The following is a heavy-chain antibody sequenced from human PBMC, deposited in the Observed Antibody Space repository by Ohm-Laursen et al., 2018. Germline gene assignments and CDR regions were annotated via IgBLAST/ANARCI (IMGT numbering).Heavy chain of an antibody. Sequence: SETLSLTCSVSGNPISSNDDHWVWIRPPPGKGLEWIGSITYWGIIKHWGTTHYNPSLTSRVTIFLVTPKTQFSLRLASVAAADTAVYYCARRHPDGTGYHYFDYWGQGIRVTVSS. D-gene: IGHD3-9*01. CDR2: ITYWGIIKHWGTT. CDR3: ARRHPDGTGYHYFDY. V-gene: IGHV4-39*01. J-gene: IGHJ4*02. CDR1: GNPISSNDDH.